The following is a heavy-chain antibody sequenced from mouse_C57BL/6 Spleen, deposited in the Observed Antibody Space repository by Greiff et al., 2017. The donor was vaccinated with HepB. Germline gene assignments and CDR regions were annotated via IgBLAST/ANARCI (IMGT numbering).Heavy chain of an antibody. D-gene: IGHD1-1*01. CDR2: IYPGDGDT. Sequence: VQLQESGPELVKPGASVKISCKASGYAFSSSWMNWVKQRPGKGLEWIGRIYPGDGDTNYNGKFKGKATLTADKSSSTAYMQLSSLTSEDSAVYFCAREGSSFDYWGQGTTLTVSS. CDR3: AREGSSFDY. V-gene: IGHV1-82*01. CDR1: GYAFSSSW. J-gene: IGHJ2*01.